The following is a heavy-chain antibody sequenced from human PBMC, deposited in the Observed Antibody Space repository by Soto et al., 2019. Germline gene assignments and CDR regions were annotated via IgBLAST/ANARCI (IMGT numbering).Heavy chain of an antibody. CDR1: GGSVSAYY. CDR2: IYDGGSP. V-gene: IGHV4-59*02. CDR3: ARGVGSSPPPY. J-gene: IGHJ4*02. D-gene: IGHD1-26*01. Sequence: SEKLRDTYTSSGGSVSAYYWSWFRHSPGQTLEWIGYIYDGGSPYYNPSLKTRVTIAADSSKNQISLKLTSATAADTAVYYCARGVGSSPPPYWALGPLVTVS.